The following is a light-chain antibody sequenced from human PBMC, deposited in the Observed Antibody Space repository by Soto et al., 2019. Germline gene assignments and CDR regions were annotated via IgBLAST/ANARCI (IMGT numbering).Light chain of an antibody. J-gene: IGKJ4*01. CDR1: QSVTNS. CDR2: DAS. CDR3: QQHISWPLT. V-gene: IGKV3-11*01. Sequence: EIVLTQSPATLSLSPGERATLSCRASQSVTNSLAWYQQKPGQAPRLLVYDASKRATGIPTRFSGSGSGTDFTLTISNLEPEDFAVYYCQQHISWPLTVGGGTKVDIK.